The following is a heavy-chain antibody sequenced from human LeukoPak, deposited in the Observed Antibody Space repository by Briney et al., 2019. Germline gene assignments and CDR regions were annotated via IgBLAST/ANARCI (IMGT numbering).Heavy chain of an antibody. Sequence: ASVKVSCKASGYTFTSYAMNWVRQATGQGLEWMGWMNPNSGNTGYAQKFQGRVTMTRSTSISTAYMELSSLRSEDTAVYYCARAGYYYDSSGYPNGMDVWGQGTTVTVSS. J-gene: IGHJ6*02. CDR3: ARAGYYYDSSGYPNGMDV. V-gene: IGHV1-8*02. CDR2: MNPNSGNT. CDR1: GYTFTSYA. D-gene: IGHD3-22*01.